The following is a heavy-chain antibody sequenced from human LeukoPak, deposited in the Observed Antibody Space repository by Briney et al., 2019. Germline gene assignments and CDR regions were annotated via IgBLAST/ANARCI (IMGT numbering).Heavy chain of an antibody. Sequence: ASVKVSCKASGYTFTSYGISWVRQAPGQGLEWMGWISAYNGNTNYAQKLQGRVTMTTDTSTSTAYMELRSLRSDDTAVYYCARSHARWVPAAIHYYYYYMDVWDKGTTVTVSS. CDR2: ISAYNGNT. V-gene: IGHV1-18*01. D-gene: IGHD2-2*02. CDR1: GYTFTSYG. J-gene: IGHJ6*03. CDR3: ARSHARWVPAAIHYYYYYMDV.